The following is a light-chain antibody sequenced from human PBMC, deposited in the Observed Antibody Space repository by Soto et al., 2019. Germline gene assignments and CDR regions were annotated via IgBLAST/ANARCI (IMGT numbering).Light chain of an antibody. J-gene: IGLJ1*01. CDR3: SSYTSSETYV. V-gene: IGLV2-14*01. CDR1: TNDISYSAY. Sequence: QSALTQPASVSGSPGQSITISCTGATNDISYSAYVSWYQQHPGKAPKLLIFAVSNRPSGVSNRFSGSKSGNTASLTISGLQAEDEADSYCSSYTSSETYVFGPGTKLTVL. CDR2: AVS.